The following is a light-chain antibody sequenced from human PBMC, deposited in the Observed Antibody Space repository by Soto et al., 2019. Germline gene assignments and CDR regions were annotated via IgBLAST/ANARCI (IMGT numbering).Light chain of an antibody. CDR1: DNIDTW. Sequence: DIQMTQPPSTVSASVADRLAITRRASDNIDTWVAWYQQKPGEAPKLLIYKASKLQSGVPSRFSGSGAGAEFTLTISSLQPDDVATYYCLQYNNYPWTFGQGTKV. CDR3: LQYNNYPWT. J-gene: IGKJ1*01. V-gene: IGKV1-5*03. CDR2: KAS.